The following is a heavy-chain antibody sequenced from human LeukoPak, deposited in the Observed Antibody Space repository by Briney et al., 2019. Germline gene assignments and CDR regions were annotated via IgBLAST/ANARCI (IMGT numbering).Heavy chain of an antibody. J-gene: IGHJ4*02. CDR1: GYAFTIYS. D-gene: IGHD6-19*01. CDR2: ISAYTGNT. V-gene: IGHV1-18*01. CDR3: ARERSIGCDY. Sequence: ASVTVSFKASGYAFTIYSISWVRQAPGQGLEWMGWISAYTGNTNYAQNLQGRVTMTTDTSTSTAYMELRSLGSDDTAVYYCARERSIGCDYWGQGTLVTVSS.